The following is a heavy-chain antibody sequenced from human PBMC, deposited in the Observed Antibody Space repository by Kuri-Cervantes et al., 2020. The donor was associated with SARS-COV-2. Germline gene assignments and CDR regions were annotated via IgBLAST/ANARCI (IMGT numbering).Heavy chain of an antibody. CDR3: VSVRYTYGYALDY. J-gene: IGHJ4*02. D-gene: IGHD5-18*01. CDR2: ISSRSAST. V-gene: IGHV3-11*06. CDR1: GFTFSDYY. Sequence: GGSLRLSCAASGFTFSDYYMTWIRQAPGKGLEWVSYISSRSASTNYADSVRGRFTISRADAQNSLYLQMNSLRAEDTAVYFCVSVRYTYGYALDYWGRGTLVTVSS.